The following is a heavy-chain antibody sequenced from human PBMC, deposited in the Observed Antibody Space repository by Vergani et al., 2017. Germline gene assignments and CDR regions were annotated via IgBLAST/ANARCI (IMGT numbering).Heavy chain of an antibody. Sequence: VSCKASGYTFTSYGISWVRQAPGQGLEWMGGIIPIFGTANYAQKFQGRVTITADESTSTAYMELSSLRSEDTAVYYCARSPYYDFWSGYYSGWFDPWGQGTLVTVSS. CDR3: ARSPYYDFWSGYYSGWFDP. J-gene: IGHJ5*02. CDR2: IIPIFGTA. D-gene: IGHD3-3*01. CDR1: GYTFTSYG. V-gene: IGHV1-69*01.